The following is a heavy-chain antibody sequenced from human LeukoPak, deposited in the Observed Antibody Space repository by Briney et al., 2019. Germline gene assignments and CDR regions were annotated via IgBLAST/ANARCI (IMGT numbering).Heavy chain of an antibody. J-gene: IGHJ3*02. Sequence: SEALSLTCAVSGGSISTSNYCWGWIRQPPGKGLEWIGNIFYSGSTYYSPSLRSRVTISLDTSRNQFSLKLNSVTAADTAVYYCVVDIWGQGTMVTVSS. CDR2: IFYSGST. CDR3: VVDI. V-gene: IGHV4-39*07. CDR1: GGSISTSNYC. D-gene: IGHD2-2*01.